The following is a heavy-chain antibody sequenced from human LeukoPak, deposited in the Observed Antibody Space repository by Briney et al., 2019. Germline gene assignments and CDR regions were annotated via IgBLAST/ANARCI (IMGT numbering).Heavy chain of an antibody. CDR3: ARVVRATYRDARFDP. V-gene: IGHV4-39*07. CDR2: IYYSGST. Sequence: SETLSLTCTVSGGSISSSSYYWGWIRQPPGKGLEWIGRIYYSGSTYYNPSLKSRVTISVDTSKNQFSLKLSSVTAADTAVYYCARVVRATYRDARFDPWGKGTLVTVSS. J-gene: IGHJ5*02. D-gene: IGHD2-8*01. CDR1: GGSISSSSYY.